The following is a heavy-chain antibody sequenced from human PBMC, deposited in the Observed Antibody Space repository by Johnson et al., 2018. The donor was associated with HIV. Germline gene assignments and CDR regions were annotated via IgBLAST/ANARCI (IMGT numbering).Heavy chain of an antibody. CDR2: IKQDGSEK. V-gene: IGHV3-7*01. CDR1: GFTFSSYW. J-gene: IGHJ3*01. D-gene: IGHD3-22*01. Sequence: VQLVESGGGVVQPGRSLRLSCAASGFTFSSYWMSWVRQAPGKGLEWVANIKQDGSEKYYVDSVKGRFTLSRDNAKNSLYLQMDSLRAEDTAVYYCAIPYLYDSNIYHWGQGTMVTVSS. CDR3: AIPYLYDSNIYH.